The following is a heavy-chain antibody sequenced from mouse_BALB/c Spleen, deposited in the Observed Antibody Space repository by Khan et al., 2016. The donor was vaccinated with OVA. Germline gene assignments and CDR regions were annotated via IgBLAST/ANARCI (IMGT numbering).Heavy chain of an antibody. J-gene: IGHJ3*01. CDR1: GYTLTSYT. CDR3: ARDRVYYRNDGWFDY. CDR2: INPSSGYT. D-gene: IGHD2-14*01. V-gene: IGHV1-4*01. Sequence: QIQLVQSGAELARPGASVKMSCKASGYTLTSYTIHWIKQRPGQGLEWIGYINPSSGYTNYNQKFKDKATLTADKSSTTAYMQLSSLTSDDSAVYYCARDRVYYRNDGWFDYWGQGTLVTVSS.